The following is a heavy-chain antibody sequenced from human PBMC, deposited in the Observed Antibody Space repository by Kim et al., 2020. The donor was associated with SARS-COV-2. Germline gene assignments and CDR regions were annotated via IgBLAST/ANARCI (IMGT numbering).Heavy chain of an antibody. D-gene: IGHD2-2*01. CDR1: EFTFSTYW. V-gene: IGHV3-74*01. CDR3: ARASSTSCPCYYMDV. CDR2: ISSSGNST. Sequence: GGSLRLSCAASEFTFSTYWMYWVRQAPGKGLVWVSRISSSGNSTNYADSVKGRFTISRDNAKNTLYLQMNSLRAEYTAVYYCARASSTSCPCYYMDVWGKGTTVTVSS. J-gene: IGHJ6*03.